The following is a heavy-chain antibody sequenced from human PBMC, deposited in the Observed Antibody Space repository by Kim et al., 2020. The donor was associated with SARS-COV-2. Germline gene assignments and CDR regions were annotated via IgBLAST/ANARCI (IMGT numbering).Heavy chain of an antibody. CDR2: INPNSGGT. D-gene: IGHD3-22*01. CDR3: AVALFDMIVVDWGPIDY. CDR1: GYTFTGYY. J-gene: IGHJ4*02. V-gene: IGHV1-2*02. Sequence: ASVKVSCKASGYTFTGYYMHWVRQAPGQGLEWMGWINPNSGGTNYAQKFQGRVTMTRDTSISTAYMELSRLRSDDTAVYYCAVALFDMIVVDWGPIDYWGQGTLVTVSS.